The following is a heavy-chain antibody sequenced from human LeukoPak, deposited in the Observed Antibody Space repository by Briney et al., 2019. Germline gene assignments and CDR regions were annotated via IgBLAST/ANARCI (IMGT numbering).Heavy chain of an antibody. Sequence: SETLSLTCTVSGGSISSYYWSWIRQPPGKGLEWIGYIYYSGSTNYNPSLKSRVTISVDTSKNQFSLKLSSVTAADTAVYYCARERSSSGASDIWGQGTMVTVSS. D-gene: IGHD6-6*01. V-gene: IGHV4-59*01. CDR3: ARERSSSGASDI. CDR2: IYYSGST. CDR1: GGSISSYY. J-gene: IGHJ3*02.